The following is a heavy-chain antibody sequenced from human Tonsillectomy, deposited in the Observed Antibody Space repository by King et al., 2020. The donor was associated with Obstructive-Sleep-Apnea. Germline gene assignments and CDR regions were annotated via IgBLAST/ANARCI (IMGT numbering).Heavy chain of an antibody. D-gene: IGHD3-10*01. CDR2: IKQDGSEK. CDR1: GFTFSSYW. CDR3: ARETINYGSGSYYKDSGLDY. Sequence: VQLVESGGGLVQPGGSLRLSCAASGFTFSSYWMSWVRQAPGKGLEWVANIKQDGSEKYYVDSVKGRFTISRDNAKNSLYLQMNSLRAEDTAVYYCARETINYGSGSYYKDSGLDYWGQGTLVTVSS. V-gene: IGHV3-7*01. J-gene: IGHJ4*02.